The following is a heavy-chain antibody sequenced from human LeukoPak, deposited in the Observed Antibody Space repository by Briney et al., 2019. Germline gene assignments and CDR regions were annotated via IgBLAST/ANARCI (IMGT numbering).Heavy chain of an antibody. CDR1: GDSTSNYY. Sequence: PSETLSLTCTVSGDSTSNYYWSWIRQPPGKGLEWIGYIYYSGSTNYNPSLKSRVTISVDTSKNQFSLKLSSVTAADTAVYYCARDNYYGSGSYQNWFDPWGQGTLVTVSS. D-gene: IGHD3-10*01. J-gene: IGHJ5*02. CDR2: IYYSGST. CDR3: ARDNYYGSGSYQNWFDP. V-gene: IGHV4-59*01.